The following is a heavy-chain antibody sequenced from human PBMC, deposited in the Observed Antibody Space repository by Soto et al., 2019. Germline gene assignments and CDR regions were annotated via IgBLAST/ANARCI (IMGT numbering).Heavy chain of an antibody. J-gene: IGHJ5*02. Sequence: PSETLSLTCTVSGGSISSHYWSWIRQPPGRGLEWIGHIYYSGSSDYNPSLKSRLTISVDTSKNQFSLRLRSVTAADTAVYYCARGSGLRHYRPGINWFDPWGQGTPVTVSS. CDR2: IYYSGSS. CDR3: ARGSGLRHYRPGINWFDP. V-gene: IGHV4-59*11. CDR1: GGSISSHY. D-gene: IGHD3-3*01.